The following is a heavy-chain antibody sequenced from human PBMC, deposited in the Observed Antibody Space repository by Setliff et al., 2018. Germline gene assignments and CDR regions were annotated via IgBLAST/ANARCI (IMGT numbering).Heavy chain of an antibody. D-gene: IGHD3-22*01. Sequence: SVKVSCKASGDSFSNYAISWVRQAPGQGLEWMGGLIPMFGTPGYAQKFQDRVTITTDESTSTAYMELNSLTSEDTAVYYCARSGYYDSSGYYSPSYYWGQGT. J-gene: IGHJ4*02. CDR1: GDSFSNYA. V-gene: IGHV1-69*05. CDR2: LIPMFGTP. CDR3: ARSGYYDSSGYYSPSYY.